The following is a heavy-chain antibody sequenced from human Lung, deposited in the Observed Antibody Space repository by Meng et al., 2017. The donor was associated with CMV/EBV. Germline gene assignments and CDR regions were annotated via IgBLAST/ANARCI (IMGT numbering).Heavy chain of an antibody. Sequence: ASVKVSXKASGYTFTGYYMHWVRQAPGQGLEWMGWINPNSGGTNYAQKFQGRVTMTRDTSISTAYMELSRLRSDDTAVYYCARTTYYDFWSGYSNWFDPWGQGTXVTVSS. D-gene: IGHD3-3*01. J-gene: IGHJ5*02. CDR2: INPNSGGT. CDR1: GYTFTGYY. CDR3: ARTTYYDFWSGYSNWFDP. V-gene: IGHV1-2*02.